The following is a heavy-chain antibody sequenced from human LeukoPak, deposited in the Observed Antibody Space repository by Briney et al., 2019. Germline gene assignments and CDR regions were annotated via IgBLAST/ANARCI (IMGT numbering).Heavy chain of an antibody. CDR1: GFTFNSYW. Sequence: GGSLRLSCAASGFTFNSYWMSWVRQAPGKGLEWVANIKQDGSEKYYVDSVKGRFTISRDNAKNSLYLQMNSLRAEDTAVYYCARESTTVTLLYYYYYMDVWGKGTTVTVSS. CDR2: IKQDGSEK. J-gene: IGHJ6*03. V-gene: IGHV3-7*01. D-gene: IGHD4-11*01. CDR3: ARESTTVTLLYYYYYMDV.